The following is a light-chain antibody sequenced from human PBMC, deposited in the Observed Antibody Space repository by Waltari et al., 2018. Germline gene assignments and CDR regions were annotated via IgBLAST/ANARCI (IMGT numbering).Light chain of an antibody. Sequence: QAVLTQPSSLSASPGASASLTCTLRSGINVGTYNIYWYQQQPGSPPQYLLRSKSDSDKQQGSGVPSRFSGSKDASANAGILLISGLQSEDEADYYCMIWHSSAWVFGGWTKLTVL. J-gene: IGLJ3*02. CDR2: SKSDSDK. CDR1: SGINVGTYN. CDR3: MIWHSSAWV. V-gene: IGLV5-45*03.